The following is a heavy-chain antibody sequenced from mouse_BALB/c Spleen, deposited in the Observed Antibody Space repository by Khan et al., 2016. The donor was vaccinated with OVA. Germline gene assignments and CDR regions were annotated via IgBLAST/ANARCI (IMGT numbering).Heavy chain of an antibody. D-gene: IGHD1-1*01. V-gene: IGHV3-2*02. CDR2: ISYGGST. CDR3: ARKNYYGYAMDY. Sequence: DVKLQESGPDLVKPSQSLSLTCTVTGYSITSDYAWDWIRQFPGNKLEWMGYISYGGSTSYNPSLKSRISITRDTSKNQFFLQLNSVTTEDTATYYCARKNYYGYAMDYWGQGTSVTVSS. J-gene: IGHJ4*01. CDR1: GYSITSDYA.